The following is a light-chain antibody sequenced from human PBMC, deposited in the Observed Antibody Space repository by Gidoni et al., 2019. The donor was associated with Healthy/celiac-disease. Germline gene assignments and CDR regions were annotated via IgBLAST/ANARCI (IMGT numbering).Light chain of an antibody. CDR1: QSISSW. V-gene: IGKV1-5*03. CDR2: KAS. Sequence: DIQMTQSPSTLSASVGDRVTITHRASQSISSWLAWYQQKPGKAPKLLIYKASSLESGVPSRFSGSGSGTELTLTISSLQPDDFATYYCQQDQTFGQETKVEIK. J-gene: IGKJ1*01. CDR3: QQDQT.